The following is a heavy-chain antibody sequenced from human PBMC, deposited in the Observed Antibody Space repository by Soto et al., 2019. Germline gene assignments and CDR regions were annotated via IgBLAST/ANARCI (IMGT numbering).Heavy chain of an antibody. D-gene: IGHD3-3*01. CDR2: MNPNSGNT. CDR3: ARFYDFWSGPTGYGMDV. J-gene: IGHJ6*02. CDR1: VYTFTSYD. V-gene: IGHV1-8*01. Sequence: ASVKVSCKASVYTFTSYDINWVRQATGQGREGMGWMNPNSGNTGYAQKFQGRVNMTRNTSISTAYMELSSLRSEDTAVYYCARFYDFWSGPTGYGMDVWGQGTTVTVSS.